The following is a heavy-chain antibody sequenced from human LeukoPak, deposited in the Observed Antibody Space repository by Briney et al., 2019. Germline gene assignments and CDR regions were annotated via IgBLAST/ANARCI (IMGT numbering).Heavy chain of an antibody. CDR1: GFTFSTFW. J-gene: IGHJ4*02. CDR3: ARVRWGGLYYFDY. CDR2: INSDGRIT. Sequence: PGGSLRPSCAASGFTFSTFWMHWVRQAPGKGLVGVSRINSDGRITNYADSVKGRFTISRDNAKNTLYLQMNSLRAEDTAVYYCARVRWGGLYYFDYWGQGTLVTVSS. D-gene: IGHD3-16*01. V-gene: IGHV3-74*01.